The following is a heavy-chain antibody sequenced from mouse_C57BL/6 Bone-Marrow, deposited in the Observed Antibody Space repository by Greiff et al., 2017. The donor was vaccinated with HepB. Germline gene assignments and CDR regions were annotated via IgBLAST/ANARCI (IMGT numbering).Heavy chain of an antibody. CDR3: ARLGITTGYYFDY. CDR1: GFTFSDYY. D-gene: IGHD2-4*01. Sequence: EVKLQESGGGLVQPGGSLKLSCAASGFTFSDYYMYWVRQTPEKRLEWVAYISNGGGSTYYQDTVKGRFTISRDNAKNTLYLQMSRLKSEDTAMYYCARLGITTGYYFDYWGQGTTLTVSS. V-gene: IGHV5-12*01. CDR2: ISNGGGST. J-gene: IGHJ2*01.